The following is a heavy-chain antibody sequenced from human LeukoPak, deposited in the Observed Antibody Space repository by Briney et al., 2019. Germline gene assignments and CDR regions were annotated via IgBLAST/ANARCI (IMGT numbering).Heavy chain of an antibody. Sequence: ASVTVSCKASGYTFTSYDINWVRQATGQGLEWMGWMNPNSGNTGYAQKFQGRVTMTRNTSISTAYMELSSLRSEDTAVYYCARNPYGSGSDGLNWFDPWGQGTLVTVSS. CDR1: GYTFTSYD. CDR2: MNPNSGNT. CDR3: ARNPYGSGSDGLNWFDP. J-gene: IGHJ5*02. D-gene: IGHD3-10*01. V-gene: IGHV1-8*01.